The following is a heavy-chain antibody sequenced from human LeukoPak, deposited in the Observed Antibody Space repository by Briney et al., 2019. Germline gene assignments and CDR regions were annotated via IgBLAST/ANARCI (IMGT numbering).Heavy chain of an antibody. CDR1: GGTFSSYA. CDR3: ARPVAGTGYFDY. CDR2: IIPIFGTA. J-gene: IGHJ4*02. Sequence: SVKVSCKDSGGTFSSYAISWVRQAPGQGLEWMGGIIPIFGTANYAQKLQGRVTITADKSTSTAYMELSSLRSEDTAVYYCARPVAGTGYFDYWGQGTLVTVSS. V-gene: IGHV1-69*06. D-gene: IGHD6-19*01.